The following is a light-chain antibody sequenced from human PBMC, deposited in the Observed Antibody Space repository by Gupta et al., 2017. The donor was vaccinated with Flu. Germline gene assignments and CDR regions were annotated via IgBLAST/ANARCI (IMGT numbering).Light chain of an antibody. V-gene: IGLV3-21*02. CDR1: NIGSET. CDR2: EDR. CDR3: QIWYNNGGNRGVI. Sequence: SYVLTQPPSVSVAPGQTAMIACGGDNIGSETVHWYQQKPDQAPVLVIYEDRQRPSGIPERCSGSNSGNTATLTIKGVEAGDEADYFCQIWYNNGGNRGVIFGGGTKLTVI. J-gene: IGLJ2*01.